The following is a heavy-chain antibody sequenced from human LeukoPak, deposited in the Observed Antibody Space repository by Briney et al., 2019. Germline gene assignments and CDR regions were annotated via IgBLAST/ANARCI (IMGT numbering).Heavy chain of an antibody. V-gene: IGHV5-51*01. CDR1: GYSFTSYW. Sequence: GESLKISCKGSGYSFTSYWIAWVRQMPGKGLEWMGIIFPGDSDTTYSPSFQGQVTISANKSISTAYLQWSSLKASDTAVYYCARHSVSGNEYWGQGTPVTVSS. J-gene: IGHJ4*02. D-gene: IGHD1-26*01. CDR3: ARHSVSGNEY. CDR2: IFPGDSDT.